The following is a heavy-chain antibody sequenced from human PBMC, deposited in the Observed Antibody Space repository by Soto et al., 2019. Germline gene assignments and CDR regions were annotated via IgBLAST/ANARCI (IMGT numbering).Heavy chain of an antibody. CDR2: IRSKADSSAT. Sequence: GGSLRLSCAASGFTLSGSAMHWVRQASGKGLEWVGRIRSKADSSATAYAASVKGRFTISRDDSKNTAYLQMNSLKTEDTAVYYCTRANGLAAAGTGYNMDVWGTGTTVTVSS. V-gene: IGHV3-73*01. CDR1: GFTLSGSA. CDR3: TRANGLAAAGTGYNMDV. D-gene: IGHD6-13*01. J-gene: IGHJ6*04.